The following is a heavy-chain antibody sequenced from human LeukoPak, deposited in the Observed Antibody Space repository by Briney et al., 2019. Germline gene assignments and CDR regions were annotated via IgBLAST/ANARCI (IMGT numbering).Heavy chain of an antibody. V-gene: IGHV3-30*02. Sequence: GGSLRLSCAASGLRFSNYGMHWVRQAPGKGLEWVAFIRFDGSSTYFADSVKGRFIISRDNFQNTLILQMNNLKVEDTAVYYCEKVRVDTAMVDAFDIWGQGTRVVVSS. CDR2: IRFDGSST. D-gene: IGHD5-18*01. J-gene: IGHJ3*02. CDR3: EKVRVDTAMVDAFDI. CDR1: GLRFSNYG.